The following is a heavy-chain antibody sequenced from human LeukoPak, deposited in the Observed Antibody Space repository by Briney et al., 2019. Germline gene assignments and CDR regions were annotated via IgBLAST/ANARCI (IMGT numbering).Heavy chain of an antibody. D-gene: IGHD3-3*01. CDR3: ATNEWSGYYFEY. V-gene: IGHV4-39*01. J-gene: IGHJ4*02. CDR1: GDSISSSSYY. CDR2: IYSSGST. Sequence: PSETLSLTCVVSGDSISSSSYYWGWIRQPPGKGLEWIGSIYSSGSTYYNPSLKSRVTISVDTSKNQFSLKLSSVTAADTAVYYCATNEWSGYYFEYWGQGTLVPVSS.